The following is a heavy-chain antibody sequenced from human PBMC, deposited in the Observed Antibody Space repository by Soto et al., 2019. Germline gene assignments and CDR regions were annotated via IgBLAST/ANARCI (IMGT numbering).Heavy chain of an antibody. CDR3: AKDTWIAVAVSCH. Sequence: GGSLRLSCAASGFTFSSYGMHWVRQAPGKGLEWVAVISYDGSNKYYADSVKGRFTISRDNSKNTLYLQMNSLRAEDTAVYYCAKDTWIAVAVSCHWGQGTLVTVSS. J-gene: IGHJ4*02. CDR2: ISYDGSNK. D-gene: IGHD6-19*01. V-gene: IGHV3-30*18. CDR1: GFTFSSYG.